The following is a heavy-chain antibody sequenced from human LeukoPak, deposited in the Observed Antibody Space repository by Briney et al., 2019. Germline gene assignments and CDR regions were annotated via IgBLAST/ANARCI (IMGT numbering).Heavy chain of an antibody. D-gene: IGHD1-26*01. V-gene: IGHV1-69*05. CDR2: IIPIFGTA. CDR3: ARDPIVGAYRCDY. J-gene: IGHJ4*02. Sequence: SVEVSCKASGGTFSSYAISWVRQAPGQGLEWMGRIIPIFGTANYAQKFQGRVTITTDESTSTAYMELSSLRSEDTAVYYCARDPIVGAYRCDYCGQGTLVTVSS. CDR1: GGTFSSYA.